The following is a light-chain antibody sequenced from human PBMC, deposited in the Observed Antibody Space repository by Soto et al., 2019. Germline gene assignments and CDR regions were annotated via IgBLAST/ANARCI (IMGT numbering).Light chain of an antibody. Sequence: QSVLTQPPSASGSPGQSVTISCTGTSSDVGGYNYVSWYQQHPGKAPKLMIYEVSKRPSGVPDRFSGSKSGNTASLTVSGLQAEDEADYYCSSYAGSNNLLYVFGTGTRSPS. J-gene: IGLJ1*01. V-gene: IGLV2-8*01. CDR1: SSDVGGYNY. CDR2: EVS. CDR3: SSYAGSNNLLYV.